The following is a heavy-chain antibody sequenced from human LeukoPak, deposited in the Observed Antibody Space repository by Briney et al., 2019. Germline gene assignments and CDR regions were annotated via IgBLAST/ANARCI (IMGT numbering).Heavy chain of an antibody. V-gene: IGHV4-4*07. Sequence: SETLSLTRTVSGGSLSSYYWSWIRQPAGKGLEWIGRIYTSGSTNYNPSLKSRVTISVDKSKNQFSLKLSSVTAADTAVYYCARGGAYSSSYYYYMDVWGKGTTVTVSS. J-gene: IGHJ6*03. CDR2: IYTSGST. CDR1: GGSLSSYY. CDR3: ARGGAYSSSYYYYMDV. D-gene: IGHD6-6*01.